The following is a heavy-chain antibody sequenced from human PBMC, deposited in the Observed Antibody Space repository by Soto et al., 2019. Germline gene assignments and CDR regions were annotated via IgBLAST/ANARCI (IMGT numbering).Heavy chain of an antibody. CDR3: ARRGSGSYYDY. J-gene: IGHJ4*02. V-gene: IGHV3-23*01. CDR1: GFTFSSYA. D-gene: IGHD1-26*01. Sequence: EVQLLESGGGLVQPGGSLRLSCAASGFTFSSYAMRWVRQAPVKGLEWVSAISGSGDSTYYADSVKGRFTISRDNTKNTLYPEMNSRRAEDTAVYCCARRGSGSYYDYGGQGTMVTVSS. CDR2: ISGSGDST.